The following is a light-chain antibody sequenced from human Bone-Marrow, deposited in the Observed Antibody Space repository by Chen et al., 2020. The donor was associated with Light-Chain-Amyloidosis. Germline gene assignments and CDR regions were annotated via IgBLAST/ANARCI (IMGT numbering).Light chain of an antibody. V-gene: IGLV2-14*01. Sequence: QSALTQPASASGSPGQSITISCTGTNSDVGGDNHVSWYQQHPDKAPKLMIYEVTNRPSWVPDRFSGSKSDNTASLTISGLQTEDEADYFCSSYTITNTLVFGSGTRVTVL. CDR3: SSYTITNTLV. CDR2: EVT. J-gene: IGLJ1*01. CDR1: NSDVGGDNH.